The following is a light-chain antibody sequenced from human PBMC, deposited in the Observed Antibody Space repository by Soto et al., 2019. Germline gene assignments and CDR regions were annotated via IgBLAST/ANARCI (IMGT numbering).Light chain of an antibody. J-gene: IGKJ1*01. V-gene: IGKV4-1*01. Sequence: DIVMTQSPDSLAVSLGERATINCKSSQSVLYSSNNKNYLAWYQQKPGQPPKLLIYWASTRESGVPDRFSGSGSGTDFTLTISSLQAEDVADYYCQQYYSTPWTFGHGTKVEIK. CDR3: QQYYSTPWT. CDR2: WAS. CDR1: QSVLYSSNNKNY.